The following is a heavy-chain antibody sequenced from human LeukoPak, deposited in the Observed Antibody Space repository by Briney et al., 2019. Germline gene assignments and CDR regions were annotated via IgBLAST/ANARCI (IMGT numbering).Heavy chain of an antibody. J-gene: IGHJ4*02. CDR2: ISAYNGNT. V-gene: IGHV1-18*01. CDR1: GYTFTSYG. D-gene: IGHD2-15*01. Sequence: GASVRVSCKASGYTFTSYGISWVRQAPGQGLEWMGWISAYNGNTNYAQKLQGRVTMTTDTSTSTAYMELRSLRSDDTAVYYCAKGYCSGGSCYVDYWGQGTLVTVSS. CDR3: AKGYCSGGSCYVDY.